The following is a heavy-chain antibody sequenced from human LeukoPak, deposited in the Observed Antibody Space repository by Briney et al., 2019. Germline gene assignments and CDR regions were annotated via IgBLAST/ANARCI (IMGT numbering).Heavy chain of an antibody. Sequence: GESLKISCKGSGYRFNTYWIAWVRQMSGKGLEWMGSINPGDSDTRYSPSFQGQVAISADKSISTAYLQWSSLQASDTAMYFCARGTYGSGTYRIYYFYMDVWGKGTTVTVAS. D-gene: IGHD3-10*01. J-gene: IGHJ6*03. CDR3: ARGTYGSGTYRIYYFYMDV. V-gene: IGHV5-51*01. CDR2: INPGDSDT. CDR1: GYRFNTYW.